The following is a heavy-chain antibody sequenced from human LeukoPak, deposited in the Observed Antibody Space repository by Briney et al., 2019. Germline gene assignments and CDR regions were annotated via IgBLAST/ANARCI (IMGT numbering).Heavy chain of an antibody. CDR3: GKTTAGYSSGQKPAWPVDY. D-gene: IGHD5-18*01. CDR2: IFGSGGSP. Sequence: GGSLRLSCEASGFTFGSFAMYWVRQAPGKGLDWIAGIFGSGGSPHYADSVKGRFTISRDSSKNTVYLQINSLRAEDTAVYYCGKTTAGYSSGQKPAWPVDYWGQGTLVTVSS. CDR1: GFTFGSFA. J-gene: IGHJ4*02. V-gene: IGHV3-23*01.